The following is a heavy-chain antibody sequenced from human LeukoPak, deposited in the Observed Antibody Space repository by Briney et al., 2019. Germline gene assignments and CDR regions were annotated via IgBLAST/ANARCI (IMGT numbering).Heavy chain of an antibody. CDR1: GFTVSRKY. CDR2: IYSGGGT. CDR3: SRSPMAVPGVY. Sequence: GGSLRLSCAASGFTVSRKYMSWVRQAPGKGLEWVSVIYSGGGTYYADSVKGRFTISRDNAKNTLYLQMNSLRAEDTAVYYCSRSPMAVPGVYWGQGTLVTVSS. V-gene: IGHV3-66*01. D-gene: IGHD6-19*01. J-gene: IGHJ4*02.